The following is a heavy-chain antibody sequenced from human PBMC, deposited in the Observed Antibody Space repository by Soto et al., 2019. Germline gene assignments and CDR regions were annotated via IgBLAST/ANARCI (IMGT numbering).Heavy chain of an antibody. D-gene: IGHD5-12*01. CDR1: GFTFSSYG. CDR2: ISYDGSNK. V-gene: IGHV3-30*18. CDR3: AKDYYSGYDCPDY. Sequence: QVQLMESGGGVVQPGRSLRLSCAASGFTFSSYGMHWVRQAPGKGLEWVAVISYDGSNKYYADSVKGRFTISRDNSKNTLYLQMNSLRAEDTAVYYCAKDYYSGYDCPDYWGQGTLVTVSS. J-gene: IGHJ4*02.